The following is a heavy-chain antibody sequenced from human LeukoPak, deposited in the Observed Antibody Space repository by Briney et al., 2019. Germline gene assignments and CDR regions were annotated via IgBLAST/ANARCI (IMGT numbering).Heavy chain of an antibody. V-gene: IGHV3-33*01. CDR2: IWYDGSNK. CDR1: GFTFSSYG. CDR3: ARGYSFGQYFDS. D-gene: IGHD5-18*01. Sequence: TGGSLRLSCAASGFTFSSYGVHWARRAPGKGLEWVAVIWYDGSNKYYADSVKGRFTISRDNSKNTLYLQMNSLRPEDTAVYYCARGYSFGQYFDSWGQGTLVTVSS. J-gene: IGHJ4*02.